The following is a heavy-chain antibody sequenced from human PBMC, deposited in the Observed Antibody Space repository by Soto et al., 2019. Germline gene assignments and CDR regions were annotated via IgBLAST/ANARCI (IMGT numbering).Heavy chain of an antibody. J-gene: IGHJ4*01. CDR3: VKGEYYYDSSGYYPFDY. D-gene: IGHD3-22*01. CDR1: GCTSVSYA. V-gene: IGHV3-64D*06. Sequence: LRLSCAAAGCTSVSYAMHWVRQATGKGLEYVSSISTNGGSTHYADSVKGRFTISRDNSKNTQYLQMSSLRADDTAVYYCVKGEYYYDSSGYYPFDYWGHGTLVTVSS. CDR2: ISTNGGST.